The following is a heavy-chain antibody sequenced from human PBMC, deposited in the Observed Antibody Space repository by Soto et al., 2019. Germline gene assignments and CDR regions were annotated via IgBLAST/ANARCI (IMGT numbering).Heavy chain of an antibody. V-gene: IGHV3-23*01. CDR2: ISGSGDNT. Sequence: EVHLLESGGGLVQPGGSLRLSCAASGFIFARYAMSWVRQAPGKGLEWVSSISGSGDNTYYVDSVKGRFTISRDNSKNTLYLQINSLRAEDMAVYYCAKGDYYDSSGYAYWGQGTLVTVSS. D-gene: IGHD3-22*01. J-gene: IGHJ4*02. CDR1: GFIFARYA. CDR3: AKGDYYDSSGYAY.